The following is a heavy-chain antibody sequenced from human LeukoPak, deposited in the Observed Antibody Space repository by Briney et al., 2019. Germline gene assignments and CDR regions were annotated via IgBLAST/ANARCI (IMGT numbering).Heavy chain of an antibody. Sequence: PGGSLRLSCAASGFTFSNYWMSWVRQPPGKGLEWIGNIYYTGSTYYNASLQSRVTISIDMSKNQFSLRLSSVTAADTAMYYCVKSGGYGLIDYWGQGTLVTVSS. V-gene: IGHV4-59*04. CDR2: IYYTGST. CDR3: VKSGGYGLIDY. D-gene: IGHD6-19*01. CDR1: GFTFSNYW. J-gene: IGHJ4*02.